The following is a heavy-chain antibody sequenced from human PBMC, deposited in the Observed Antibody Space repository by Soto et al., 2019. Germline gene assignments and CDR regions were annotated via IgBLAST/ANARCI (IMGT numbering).Heavy chain of an antibody. CDR3: ARGKLLWFGELFENYFDY. J-gene: IGHJ4*02. D-gene: IGHD3-10*01. V-gene: IGHV1-46*01. CDR2: INPSGGST. CDR1: GYTFTSYY. Sequence: ASVKVSCKASGYTFTSYYMHWVRQAPGQGLEWMGIINPSGGSTSYAQKFQGRVTMTRDTSTSTVYIELSSLRSEDTAVYYCARGKLLWFGELFENYFDYWGQGTLVTVSS.